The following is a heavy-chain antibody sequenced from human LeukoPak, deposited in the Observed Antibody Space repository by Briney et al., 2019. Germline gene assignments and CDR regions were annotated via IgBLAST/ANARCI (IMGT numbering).Heavy chain of an antibody. CDR3: AREGGSYYADFDY. CDR2: FDPEDGET. CDR1: GYSLTELS. V-gene: IGHV1-24*01. J-gene: IGHJ4*02. Sequence: ASVKVSCKVSGYSLTELSMHWVRQAPGKGLEWMGGFDPEDGETVYAQKFQGRVTMTEDTSTSTAYMELRSLRSDDTAVYYCAREGGSYYADFDYWGQGTLVTVSS. D-gene: IGHD1-26*01.